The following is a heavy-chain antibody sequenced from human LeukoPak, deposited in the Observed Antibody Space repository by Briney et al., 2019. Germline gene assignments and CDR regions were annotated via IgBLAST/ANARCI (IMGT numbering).Heavy chain of an antibody. D-gene: IGHD4-17*01. CDR3: ARDSDYGDYVDY. Sequence: SDTLSLTCTVSGGSISSGSHYWSWIRQPAGKALEWIGRVYTSGSTDYNPSLKSRVAISVDTSKNQFSLKLSSVTAADTAVYYCARDSDYGDYVDYWGQGTLFTVSS. CDR1: GGSISSGSHY. V-gene: IGHV4-61*02. J-gene: IGHJ4*02. CDR2: VYTSGST.